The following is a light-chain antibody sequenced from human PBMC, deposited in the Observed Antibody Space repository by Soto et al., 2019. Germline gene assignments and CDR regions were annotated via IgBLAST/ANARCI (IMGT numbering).Light chain of an antibody. V-gene: IGLV1-51*01. CDR1: SSNIGNNY. CDR2: DNN. CDR3: GTWDSSLSAVV. J-gene: IGLJ2*01. Sequence: QSVLTQPPSVSAAPGRKVTISCSGRSSNIGNNYLSWYQQLPRTAPKLLFHDNNERPSGIPDRFSGSKSGTSATLGITGLQTGDEADYYCGTWDSSLSAVVFGGGTKLTVL.